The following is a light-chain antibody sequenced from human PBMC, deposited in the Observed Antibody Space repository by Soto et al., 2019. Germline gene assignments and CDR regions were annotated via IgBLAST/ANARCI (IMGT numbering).Light chain of an antibody. CDR2: AAS. CDR3: QQANSFSFT. CDR1: QVISNW. J-gene: IGKJ4*01. Sequence: DIQMTQSPSSVSASVGDRVTITCRASQVISNWLAWYQQKPGKAPKLLIYAASSLQSGVPSRFSGSGSGTDFTLTISSLQPEDFATYYCQQANSFSFTFGGGTKVEIK. V-gene: IGKV1-12*01.